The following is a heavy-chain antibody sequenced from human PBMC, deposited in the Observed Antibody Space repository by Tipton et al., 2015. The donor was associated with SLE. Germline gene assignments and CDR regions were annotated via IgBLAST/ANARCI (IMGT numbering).Heavy chain of an antibody. Sequence: TLSLTCTVSGGSISSSSYYWGWIRQPPGKGLEWIGSIYYSGNTYYNPSLKSRVTISVDTSKNQFSLKLSSVTAADTAVYYCARERPMVGYCSSTSCPAAFDIWGQGTMVTVSS. J-gene: IGHJ3*02. CDR3: ARERPMVGYCSSTSCPAAFDI. CDR2: IYYSGNT. CDR1: GGSISSSSYY. V-gene: IGHV4-39*02. D-gene: IGHD2-2*01.